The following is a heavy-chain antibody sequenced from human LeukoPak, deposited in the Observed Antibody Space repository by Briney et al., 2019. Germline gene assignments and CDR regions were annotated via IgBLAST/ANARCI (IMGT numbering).Heavy chain of an antibody. Sequence: ASVKVSCKVSGYTLTELSMHWVRQAPGKGLEWMGGFDPEDGETIYAQKFQGRVTMTEDTSTDTAYMELSSLRSEDTAVYYCATGLGIAVAGILWGQGTLVTVSS. CDR1: GYTLTELS. J-gene: IGHJ4*02. V-gene: IGHV1-24*01. D-gene: IGHD6-19*01. CDR3: ATGLGIAVAGIL. CDR2: FDPEDGET.